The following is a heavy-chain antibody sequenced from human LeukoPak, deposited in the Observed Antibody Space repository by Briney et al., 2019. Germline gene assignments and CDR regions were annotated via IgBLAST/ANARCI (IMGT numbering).Heavy chain of an antibody. CDR2: VIPIFGTA. D-gene: IGHD3-22*01. CDR3: ARDADSSEGTTQYYFDY. Sequence: GASVKVSCKASGGTFSSYASSWVRRAPGQVLEWMGGVIPIFGTANYAQKFQGRVTITADESTSTAYMELSSLRSEDTAVYYCARDADSSEGTTQYYFDYWGQGTLVTVSS. V-gene: IGHV1-69*13. J-gene: IGHJ4*02. CDR1: GGTFSSYA.